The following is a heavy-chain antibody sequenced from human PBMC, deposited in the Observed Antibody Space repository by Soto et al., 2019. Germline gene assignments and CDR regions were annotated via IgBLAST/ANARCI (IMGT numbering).Heavy chain of an antibody. D-gene: IGHD3-22*01. Sequence: GESLKISCKVSGYSFTSYWIGCVRQMHGKGLEWMGIIYPGDSYTRYSPSFQGQVTISADRSISTAYLQWSSLKASDTAMYYWARMINYYESSGPFDYWGQGTLVTVSS. V-gene: IGHV5-51*01. J-gene: IGHJ4*02. CDR3: ARMINYYESSGPFDY. CDR1: GYSFTSYW. CDR2: IYPGDSYT.